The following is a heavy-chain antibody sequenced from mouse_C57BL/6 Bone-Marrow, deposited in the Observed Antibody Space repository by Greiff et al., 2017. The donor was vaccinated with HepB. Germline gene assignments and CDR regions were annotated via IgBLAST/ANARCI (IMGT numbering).Heavy chain of an antibody. Sequence: EVMLVESGGGLVQPGGSLKLSCAASGFTFSDYYMYWVRQTPEKRLEWVAYISNGGGSTYYPDTVKGRITIARDNAKNTMYLQMSRLKSEDTAMYYCARDYYGRSCFDYWGQGTTLTVSS. CDR1: GFTFSDYY. CDR3: ARDYYGRSCFDY. CDR2: ISNGGGST. V-gene: IGHV5-12*01. D-gene: IGHD1-1*01. J-gene: IGHJ2*01.